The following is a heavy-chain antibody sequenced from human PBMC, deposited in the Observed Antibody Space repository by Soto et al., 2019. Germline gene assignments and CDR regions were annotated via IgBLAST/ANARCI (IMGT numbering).Heavy chain of an antibody. V-gene: IGHV3-7*01. CDR1: GFTFSTYW. CDR2: IKQDGSEF. Sequence: GALRLSCAASGFTFSTYWMSWVRQTPGKGLEWVANIKQDGSEFSYVDSVKGRFTISRDNAKNSLYLQINSLRGEDTAVYYCARGLPGPFDYWGQGT. CDR3: ARGLPGPFDY. J-gene: IGHJ4*02.